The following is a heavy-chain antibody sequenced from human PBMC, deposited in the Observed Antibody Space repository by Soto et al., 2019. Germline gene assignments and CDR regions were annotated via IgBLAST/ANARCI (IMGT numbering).Heavy chain of an antibody. V-gene: IGHV4-31*03. Sequence: QVQLQESGPGLVKPSQTLSLTCTVSGGSISSGGYYWSWIHQHPGKGLEWIGYIYYSGSTYYNPSHKSRVTISVDTSKNQFSLKLSSVTAADTAVYYCARATPNYYDSSGYYGGAFDIWGQGTMVTVSS. J-gene: IGHJ3*02. CDR1: GGSISSGGYY. D-gene: IGHD3-22*01. CDR2: IYYSGST. CDR3: ARATPNYYDSSGYYGGAFDI.